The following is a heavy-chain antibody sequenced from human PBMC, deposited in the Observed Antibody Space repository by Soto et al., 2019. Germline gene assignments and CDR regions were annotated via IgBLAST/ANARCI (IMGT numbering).Heavy chain of an antibody. J-gene: IGHJ4*02. Sequence: EVQLLESGGDLVQPGGSLRLACAASGFTFRGDAMSWVRQAPGKGLEWVSSISGSGEMTHYAESVKVRFTISRDNSKNTLYLQMESLRAEDTALYYCARSEMTYNWNDWGQGTLVTVSS. CDR1: GFTFRGDA. D-gene: IGHD1-1*01. CDR3: ARSEMTYNWND. V-gene: IGHV3-23*01. CDR2: ISGSGEMT.